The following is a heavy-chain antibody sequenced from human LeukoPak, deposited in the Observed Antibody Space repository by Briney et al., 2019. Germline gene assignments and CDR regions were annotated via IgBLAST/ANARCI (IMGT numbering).Heavy chain of an antibody. CDR2: MNPNSGNT. Sequence: ASVKVSCKASGYTFTSYDINWVRQATGQGLEWMGWMNPNSGNTGYAQKFQGRVTMTRNASISTAYMELSSLRSEDTAVYYCATDLFNYYDSSGYYPPVDYWGQGTLVTVSS. D-gene: IGHD3-22*01. CDR3: ATDLFNYYDSSGYYPPVDY. V-gene: IGHV1-8*01. J-gene: IGHJ4*02. CDR1: GYTFTSYD.